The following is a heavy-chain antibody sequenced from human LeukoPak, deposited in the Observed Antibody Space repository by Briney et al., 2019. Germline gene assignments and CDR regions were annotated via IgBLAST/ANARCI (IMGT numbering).Heavy chain of an antibody. Sequence: GGSLRLSCAASGFTFSSYEMNWVRQAPGKGLEWVSYISSSGSTIYYADSVKGRFTISRDNAKNSLYLQMNSLRAEDTAVYYCARDFGGSYFYDYYYYMDVWGKGTTVTVSS. J-gene: IGHJ6*03. CDR2: ISSSGSTI. CDR1: GFTFSSYE. D-gene: IGHD1-26*01. CDR3: ARDFGGSYFYDYYYYMDV. V-gene: IGHV3-48*03.